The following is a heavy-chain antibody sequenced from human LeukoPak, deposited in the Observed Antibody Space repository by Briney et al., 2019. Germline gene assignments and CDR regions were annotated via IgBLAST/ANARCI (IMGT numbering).Heavy chain of an antibody. J-gene: IGHJ4*02. CDR2: INHSGST. D-gene: IGHD3-10*01. CDR1: GESFSGHY. Sequence: SETLSLTCAVYGESFSGHYWSWICQPPGRGLEWIGEINHSGSTNYNPSLKSRVTISGDTSKSQFSLKMTSVTATDTALYYCARGVSHWQPDVYYGSGTYIRYFDYWGQGTVTVSS. CDR3: ARGVSHWQPDVYYGSGTYIRYFDY. V-gene: IGHV4-34*01.